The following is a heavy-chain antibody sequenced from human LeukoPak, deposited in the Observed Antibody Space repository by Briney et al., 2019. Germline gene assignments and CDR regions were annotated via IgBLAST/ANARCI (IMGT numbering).Heavy chain of an antibody. CDR1: GYTLTELS. D-gene: IGHD4-23*01. J-gene: IGHJ4*02. CDR2: FDPEDGET. V-gene: IGHV1-24*01. Sequence: ASVKVSCKVSGYTLTELSMHWVRQAPGKGLEWMGGFDPEDGETIYAQKFQGRVTMSTDTSTTTAYMELMSLRSDDTAVYYCARDDYGGNSGLFDYWGQGTLVTVSS. CDR3: ARDDYGGNSGLFDY.